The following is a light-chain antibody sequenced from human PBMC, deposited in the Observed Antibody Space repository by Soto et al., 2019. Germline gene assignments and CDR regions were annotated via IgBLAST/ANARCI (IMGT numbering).Light chain of an antibody. J-gene: IGKJ4*01. CDR3: QQRSNWPPLT. CDR2: DAS. V-gene: IGKV3-11*01. Sequence: EIVLTQSPATLSLSPVERATLSCRASQSVSSYLAWYQQKPGQAPRLLIYDASNRATGIPARFSGSGSGTDFTLTISSLEPEYFAVYYCQQRSNWPPLTFGGGTKVEIK. CDR1: QSVSSY.